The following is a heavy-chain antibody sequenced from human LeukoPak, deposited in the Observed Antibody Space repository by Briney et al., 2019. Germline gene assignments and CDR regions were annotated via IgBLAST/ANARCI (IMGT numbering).Heavy chain of an antibody. CDR2: INYSGNT. Sequence: PSETLSLTCSVSGGSISSSSYYWGWIRQPPGKGLEWIGSINYSGNTYYNPSLKSRVTISVDTSKNQFSLNLSSVTAAETSIYYCAGSYSSTWYSTFDIWGQGTMVTVSS. V-gene: IGHV4-39*01. J-gene: IGHJ3*02. D-gene: IGHD6-13*01. CDR3: AGSYSSTWYSTFDI. CDR1: GGSISSSSYY.